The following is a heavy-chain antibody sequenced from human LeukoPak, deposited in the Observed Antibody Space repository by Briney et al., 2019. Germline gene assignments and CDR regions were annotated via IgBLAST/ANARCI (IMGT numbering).Heavy chain of an antibody. D-gene: IGHD3-22*01. CDR1: GFTFSSYA. CDR2: ISYDGSNK. Sequence: SGGSLRLSCAASGFTFSSYAMHWVRQAPGKGLEWVAVISYDGSNKYYADSVKGRFTISRDNSKNTLYLQMNSLRAEDTAVYYCASGDHYYDSSGPAYWGQGTLVTVSS. V-gene: IGHV3-30-3*01. CDR3: ASGDHYYDSSGPAY. J-gene: IGHJ4*02.